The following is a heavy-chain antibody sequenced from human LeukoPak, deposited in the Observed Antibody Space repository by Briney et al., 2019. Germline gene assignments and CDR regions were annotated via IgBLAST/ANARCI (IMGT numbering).Heavy chain of an antibody. CDR2: ISPAGDST. CDR3: ARRLVTAGVTDFFDY. V-gene: IGHV3-23*01. CDR1: GFTFSDYS. D-gene: IGHD6-13*01. Sequence: GGSLRLSCVASGFTFSDYSMSWVRQAPGAGLEWVSAISPAGDSTTDADSVKGRFTISRDNSKSTLYLQMHGLTAEDTALYYCARRLVTAGVTDFFDYWGHGTLVSVSS. J-gene: IGHJ4*01.